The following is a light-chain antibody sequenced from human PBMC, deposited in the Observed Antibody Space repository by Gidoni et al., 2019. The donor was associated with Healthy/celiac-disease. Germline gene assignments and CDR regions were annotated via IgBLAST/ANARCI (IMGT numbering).Light chain of an antibody. J-gene: IGKJ5*01. V-gene: IGKV1-5*03. Sequence: DIQTTQSPSTLSASVGDRATIPCRASQSISSWLAWYQQTPGKAPKPLIYKASSLESGVPSRFSGSGSGTEFTLTISSLQPDDFETYYCQQYNSYSPLTFXQXTRLEIK. CDR3: QQYNSYSPLT. CDR1: QSISSW. CDR2: KAS.